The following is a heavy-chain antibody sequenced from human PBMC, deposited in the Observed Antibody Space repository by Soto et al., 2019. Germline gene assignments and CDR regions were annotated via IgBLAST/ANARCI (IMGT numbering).Heavy chain of an antibody. CDR2: ISGSGGST. J-gene: IGHJ4*02. D-gene: IGHD5-12*01. Sequence: AACRYTVRIYAVTWLLQETGKGLEWVSAISGSGGSTYYADSVKGRFTISRDNSKNTLYLQMNSLRAEDTAVYYCAKDLSGYSGYVFWGQGTLVSVYS. CDR1: RYTVRIYA. V-gene: IGHV3-23*01. CDR3: AKDLSGYSGYVF.